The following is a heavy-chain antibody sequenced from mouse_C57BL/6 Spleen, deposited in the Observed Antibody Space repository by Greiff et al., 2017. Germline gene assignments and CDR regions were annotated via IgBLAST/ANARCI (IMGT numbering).Heavy chain of an antibody. D-gene: IGHD1-1*01. CDR3: ARRMTTVVAPYFDV. CDR1: GFTFSSYT. Sequence: EVKVVESGGGLVKPGGSLKLSCAASGFTFSSYTMSWVRQTPEKRLEWVATISGGGGNTYYPDSVKGRFTISRDNAKNTLYLQRSSLRSEDTALYYCARRMTTVVAPYFDVWGTGTTVTVSS. V-gene: IGHV5-9*01. J-gene: IGHJ1*03. CDR2: ISGGGGNT.